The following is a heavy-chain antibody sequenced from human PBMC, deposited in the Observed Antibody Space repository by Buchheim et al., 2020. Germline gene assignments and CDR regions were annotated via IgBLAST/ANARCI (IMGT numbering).Heavy chain of an antibody. Sequence: EVQLVESGGGLVQPGGSLRLSCAASGFTFSSYWMHWVRQAPGKGLVWVSRINGDGSGTDYADSVKGRFTISSDNAKNTLHLQMNSLRAEDTAVYYCARANGDYYYGLDVWGQGTT. V-gene: IGHV3-74*01. CDR2: INGDGSGT. J-gene: IGHJ6*02. D-gene: IGHD4-17*01. CDR1: GFTFSSYW. CDR3: ARANGDYYYGLDV.